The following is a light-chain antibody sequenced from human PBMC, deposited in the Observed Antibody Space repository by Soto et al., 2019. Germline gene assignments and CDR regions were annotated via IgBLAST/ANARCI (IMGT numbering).Light chain of an antibody. CDR1: QGVSSY. J-gene: IGKJ2*01. CDR2: DAS. Sequence: EIVLTQSPATLSLSPGERATLSCRASQGVSSYLAWYQQKPGQAPRLLIYDASNSATGIPARFSGSGSWTDFTLTISSLVPEDFAVDYCQHRSNWPPYTFGQGTKLEIK. V-gene: IGKV3-11*01. CDR3: QHRSNWPPYT.